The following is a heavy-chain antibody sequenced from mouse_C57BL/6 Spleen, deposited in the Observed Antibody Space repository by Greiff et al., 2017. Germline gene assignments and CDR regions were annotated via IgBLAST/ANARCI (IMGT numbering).Heavy chain of an antibody. D-gene: IGHD1-1*01. V-gene: IGHV1-55*01. CDR1: GYTFTSYW. Sequence: QVQLQQPGAELVKPGASVKMSCKASGYTFTSYWITWVKQRPGQGLEWIGDIYPGSGSTNYNEKFKSKATLTVDTSSSTAYMQLSSLTSEDSAVYYCARGKNFITTVVAPMDYWGQGTSVTVSS. CDR3: ARGKNFITTVVAPMDY. CDR2: IYPGSGST. J-gene: IGHJ4*01.